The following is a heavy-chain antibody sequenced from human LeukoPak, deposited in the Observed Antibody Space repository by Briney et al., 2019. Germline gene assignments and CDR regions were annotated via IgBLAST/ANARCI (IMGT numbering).Heavy chain of an antibody. CDR2: IFMTGST. D-gene: IGHD3-9*01. J-gene: IGHJ2*01. V-gene: IGHV4-4*08. CDR3: ARGPYDAILTGYSTNWYFDL. Sequence: SETLSLTCAVYGGSFSGYYWSWVRQPAGKGLEWIGHIFMTGSTNYNPSLKSRVTISVDTSKNQFSLKLSSVTAADTAVYYCARGPYDAILTGYSTNWYFDLWGRGTLVTVSS. CDR1: GGSFSGYY.